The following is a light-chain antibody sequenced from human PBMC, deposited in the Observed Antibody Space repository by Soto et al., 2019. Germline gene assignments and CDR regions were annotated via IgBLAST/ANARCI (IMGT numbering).Light chain of an antibody. CDR2: EVS. J-gene: IGLJ1*01. CDR1: SSDVGAYNL. CDR3: CSFEGGRNV. Sequence: QSVLTQPASVSGSPGQSITISCSGTSSDVGAYNLVSWYQQFPGKAPKLIIFEVSQRPSGVSSRFSGSKSGSTASLTISGLQAEEEADYYCCSFEGGRNVFGNGTKVTV. V-gene: IGLV2-23*02.